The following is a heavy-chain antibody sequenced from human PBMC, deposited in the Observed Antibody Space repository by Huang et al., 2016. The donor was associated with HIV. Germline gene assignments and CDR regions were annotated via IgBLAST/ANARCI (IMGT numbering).Heavy chain of an antibody. V-gene: IGHV3-30*02. CDR2: RRYDGNND. CDR3: VKERGSSRARSSFDF. D-gene: IGHD6-13*01. J-gene: IGHJ3*01. CDR1: GFPFSAYG. Sequence: QVRLVESGGGVVQPGASLTLPCSGSGFPFSAYGMGWVRQELGKGLEWVAFRRYDGNNDYLKGSGKGRFTISRDNSNNTLYLRMNSLRPEDTAVYYCVKERGSSRARSSFDFWGQGTSVIVSS.